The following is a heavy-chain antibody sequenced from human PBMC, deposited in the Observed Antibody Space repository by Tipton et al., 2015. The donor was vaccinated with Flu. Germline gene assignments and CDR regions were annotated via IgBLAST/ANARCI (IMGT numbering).Heavy chain of an antibody. CDR2: IYSIGTT. J-gene: IGHJ4*02. CDR1: GDSLTYHF. CDR3: ARGGMYYAF. Sequence: TLSLTCTVSGDSLTYHFWNWIRQPPGKGLEWIGNIYSIGTTNFNPSRKSQVTMSVDTSKNQFSLNLSSVTAADAAIYYCARGGMYYAFWGQGTLVAVSS. V-gene: IGHV4-59*08. D-gene: IGHD2-15*01.